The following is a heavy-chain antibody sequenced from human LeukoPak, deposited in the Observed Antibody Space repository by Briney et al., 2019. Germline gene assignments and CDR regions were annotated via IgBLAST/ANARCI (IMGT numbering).Heavy chain of an antibody. CDR1: GGSISSGSYY. CDR3: ARTTEGYCRGRSCYSYYYYMDV. D-gene: IGHD2-15*01. CDR2: IYTSGST. Sequence: SETLSLTCTVSGGSISSGSYYWSWIRQPAGKGLEWIGRIYTSGSTNYNPSLKSRVTISVDTSKNQFSLKLSSVTAADTAVYYCARTTEGYCRGRSCYSYYYYMDVWGKGTTVTISS. J-gene: IGHJ6*03. V-gene: IGHV4-61*02.